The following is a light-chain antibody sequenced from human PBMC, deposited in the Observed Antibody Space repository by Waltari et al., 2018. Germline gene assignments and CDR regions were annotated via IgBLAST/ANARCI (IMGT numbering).Light chain of an antibody. CDR2: EVT. CDR3: SSYAGSHEGV. Sequence: QSALTQPPSASGSPGQSVTISCTGTSSDVGGYNYVSWYQQHPGKAHKPMIYEVTKRPSGVPVRFSGSSAGSTASLTVSGIQAEDEAYYYGSSYAGSHEGVFGGGTKLTVL. V-gene: IGLV2-8*01. CDR1: SSDVGGYNY. J-gene: IGLJ3*02.